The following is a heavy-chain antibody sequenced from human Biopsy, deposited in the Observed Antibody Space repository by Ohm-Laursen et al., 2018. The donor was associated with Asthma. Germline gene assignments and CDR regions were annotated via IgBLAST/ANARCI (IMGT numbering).Heavy chain of an antibody. CDR3: ARKGVAGTHIED. V-gene: IGHV3-30*05. Sequence: SLRLSCAASGFAFRSFGIHWVRQAPGKGLEWVAVISYDGSSIYYADSVKGRFTISRDNSKNTLSLQMNSLTAEGTAVYYCARKGVAGTHIEDWGQGTLVTVSS. J-gene: IGHJ4*02. D-gene: IGHD6-19*01. CDR1: GFAFRSFG. CDR2: ISYDGSSI.